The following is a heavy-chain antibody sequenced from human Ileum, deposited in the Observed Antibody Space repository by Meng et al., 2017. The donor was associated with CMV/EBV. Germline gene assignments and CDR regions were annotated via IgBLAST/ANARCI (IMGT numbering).Heavy chain of an antibody. V-gene: IGHV1-2*02. CDR2: INPNSGGT. Sequence: ASVKVSCKASGYTFTAYYMHWVRQAPGQGLEWTGWINPNSGGTNYAQKFQGRVTMTRDTSISTAYMELSRLRSDDTAVYYCARGYCTSTSCYYYFDYWGQGTLVTVSS. D-gene: IGHD2-2*01. CDR3: ARGYCTSTSCYYYFDY. CDR1: GYTFTAYY. J-gene: IGHJ4*02.